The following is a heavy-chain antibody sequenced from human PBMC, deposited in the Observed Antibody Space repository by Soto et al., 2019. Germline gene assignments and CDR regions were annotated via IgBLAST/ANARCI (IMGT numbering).Heavy chain of an antibody. D-gene: IGHD3-10*01. CDR2: IKQDGSEK. CDR3: ARDQRGSGSYYSVYYYYGMDG. CDR1: GFTFSSYW. V-gene: IGHV3-7*03. Sequence: EVQLVESGGGLVKPGGSLRLSCAASGFTFSSYWMSWVRQAPGQGLEWVANIKQDGSEKYYVDAVKGRFTISRDNAKNSLYLQMNSLRAEDTAVYYWARDQRGSGSYYSVYYYYGMDGWGQGTTVTVSS. J-gene: IGHJ6*02.